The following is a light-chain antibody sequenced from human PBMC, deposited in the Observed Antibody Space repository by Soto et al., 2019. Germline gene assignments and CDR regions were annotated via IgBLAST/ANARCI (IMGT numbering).Light chain of an antibody. CDR3: QQYNNWPRP. V-gene: IGKV3-11*01. CDR1: ETIRGL. J-gene: IGKJ1*01. CDR2: DTS. Sequence: EIVLTDSPSTLSLSPVERATLSCMASETIRGLLAWYQQRPGQPPRLLIYDTSNRATGIPARFSGRGSGTEFTLTISSLQSEDFAIYYCQQYNNWPRPFGQGTKVDIK.